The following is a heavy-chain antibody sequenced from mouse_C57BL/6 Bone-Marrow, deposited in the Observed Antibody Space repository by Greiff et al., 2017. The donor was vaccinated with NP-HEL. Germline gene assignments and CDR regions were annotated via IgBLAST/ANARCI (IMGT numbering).Heavy chain of an antibody. CDR3: ARRGTA. CDR2: IYTGDGDT. D-gene: IGHD1-2*01. Sequence: VKLQESGPELVKPGASVKISCKASGYAFSSYWMNWVKQRPGKGLEWIGRIYTGDGDTKYNGKFKGKATLTAAKSSSTAYMQLSSLTSEDSAVYFCARRGTAWGQGTTLTVSS. V-gene: IGHV1-82*01. J-gene: IGHJ2*01. CDR1: GYAFSSYW.